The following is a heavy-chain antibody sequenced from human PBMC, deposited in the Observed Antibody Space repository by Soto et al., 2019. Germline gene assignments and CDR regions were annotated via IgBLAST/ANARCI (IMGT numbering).Heavy chain of an antibody. Sequence: GSLRLSCAASGFTFHDFFMSWIRQAPGKGLEWVAYISGTGGIKYYPDSVRGRFTISRDNAKNSLYLQMNSLRVDDTAVYYCAREGDGMDVWGPGTTVTVSS. CDR2: ISGTGGIK. V-gene: IGHV3-11*01. CDR3: AREGDGMDV. CDR1: GFTFHDFF. J-gene: IGHJ6*02.